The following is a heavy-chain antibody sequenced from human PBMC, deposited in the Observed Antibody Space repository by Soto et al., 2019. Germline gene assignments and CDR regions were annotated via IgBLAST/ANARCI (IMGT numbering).Heavy chain of an antibody. CDR2: IHYSGST. J-gene: IGHJ4*02. D-gene: IGHD2-15*01. CDR3: ASTKDETLYFDY. Sequence: SETLSLTCSVSGDSISISSYYWGWVRQPPGKGLEWIGSIHYSGSTHYNPSLQSRVTISGDASKKQFSLKLGSVTAADTATYYCASTKDETLYFDYWGQGNLVTVSS. V-gene: IGHV4-39*01. CDR1: GDSISISSYY.